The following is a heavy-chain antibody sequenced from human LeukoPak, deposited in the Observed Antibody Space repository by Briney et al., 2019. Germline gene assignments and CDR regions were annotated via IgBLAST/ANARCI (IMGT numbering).Heavy chain of an antibody. V-gene: IGHV4-61*02. Sequence: SETLSLTCTVSGGAVTSGSHYWSWIRQPAGKELEWIGRIYTNGKTHYNPSLKSRVLMSLDTSKNQVSLELSSVTAADTAVYYCARGEYYYETSDYWYYFDYWGQGTKVIVSS. D-gene: IGHD3-22*01. J-gene: IGHJ4*02. CDR1: GGAVTSGSHY. CDR2: IYTNGKT. CDR3: ARGEYYYETSDYWYYFDY.